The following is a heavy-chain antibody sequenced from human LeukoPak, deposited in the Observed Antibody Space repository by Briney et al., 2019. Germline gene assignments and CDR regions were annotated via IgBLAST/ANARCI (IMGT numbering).Heavy chain of an antibody. CDR2: ISSSANTK. CDR3: ARVLRYCSGGNCYSGGLGYMDV. V-gene: IGHV3-48*01. D-gene: IGHD2-15*01. CDR1: GFTFSNYG. Sequence: GGSLRLSCAASGFTFSNYGMHWVRQAPGKGLEWVSYISSSANTKYYADSVKGRFTISRDNAKNSVSLQMISLRAEDTAVYYCARVLRYCSGGNCYSGGLGYMDVWGKGTTVTISS. J-gene: IGHJ6*03.